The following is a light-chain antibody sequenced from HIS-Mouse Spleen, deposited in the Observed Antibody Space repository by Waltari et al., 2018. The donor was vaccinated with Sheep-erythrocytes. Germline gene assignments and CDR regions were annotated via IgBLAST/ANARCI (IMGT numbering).Light chain of an antibody. V-gene: IGKV2-30*02. CDR2: KVS. CDR3: MQGTHWRT. CDR1: QSLVHSDGNTY. J-gene: IGKJ5*01. Sequence: DVVMTQSPLSLPVTLGQPASISCRSSQSLVHSDGNTYLNWFQQRPGQSPRRLIYKVSNRDSGVPDRFSGSGSDTDFTLKISRVEAEDVGVYYCMQGTHWRTFGQGTRLEIK.